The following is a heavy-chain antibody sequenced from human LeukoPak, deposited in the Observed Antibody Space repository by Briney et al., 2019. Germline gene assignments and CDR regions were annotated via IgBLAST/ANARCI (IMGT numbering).Heavy chain of an antibody. Sequence: GGSLTLSCAVSGLTFNSYAMSWARHAPGKGLEWLSAIRGGGTTTYYADSVKGRFTISRDNSKNTLSLQMKSQRAEHTAVYYCAKVPTMVRGVTYYFDHWGQGTLVTVSS. CDR2: IRGGGTTT. CDR3: AKVPTMVRGVTYYFDH. V-gene: IGHV3-23*01. J-gene: IGHJ4*02. D-gene: IGHD3-10*01. CDR1: GLTFNSYA.